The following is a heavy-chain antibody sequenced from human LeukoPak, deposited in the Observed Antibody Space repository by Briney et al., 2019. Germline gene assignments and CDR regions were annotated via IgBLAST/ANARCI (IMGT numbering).Heavy chain of an antibody. Sequence: SETLSLTCTVSGGSISSSSYYWGWIRQPPGKGLEWIGSIYYSGSTYYNPSLKSRVTISVDTSKNQFSLKLSSVTAADTAVYYCARHDSAPQGTVTTFLFDYWGQGTLVTVSS. CDR2: IYYSGST. D-gene: IGHD4-17*01. J-gene: IGHJ4*02. CDR1: GGSISSSSYY. V-gene: IGHV4-39*01. CDR3: ARHDSAPQGTVTTFLFDY.